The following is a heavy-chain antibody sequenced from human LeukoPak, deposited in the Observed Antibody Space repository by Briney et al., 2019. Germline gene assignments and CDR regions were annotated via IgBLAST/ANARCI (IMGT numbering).Heavy chain of an antibody. J-gene: IGHJ4*02. D-gene: IGHD3-3*01. CDR3: ARGRYYDFWSGYYPRSYFDY. Sequence: SETLSLTCTVSGGSISSSSYYWSWIRQPPGKGLEWIGEINHSGSTNYNPSLKSRVTISVDTSKNQFSLKLSSVTAADTAVYYCARGRYYDFWSGYYPRSYFDYWGQGTLVTVSS. V-gene: IGHV4-39*07. CDR1: GGSISSSSYY. CDR2: INHSGST.